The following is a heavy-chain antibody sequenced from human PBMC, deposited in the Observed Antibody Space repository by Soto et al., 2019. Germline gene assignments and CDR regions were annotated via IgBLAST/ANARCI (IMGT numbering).Heavy chain of an antibody. J-gene: IGHJ4*02. D-gene: IGHD4-17*01. CDR3: ANQIDWQQTTN. CDR2: ISGSGGST. CDR1: GFTFSSYA. Sequence: EVQLLESGGGLVQPGGSLRLSCAASGFTFSSYAMSWVRQAPGKGLEWVSAISGSGGSTYYADSVKGRFTISRDNSKNPLYLQMNSLRAEDTAVYYCANQIDWQQTTNWGQGTLVPVSS. V-gene: IGHV3-23*01.